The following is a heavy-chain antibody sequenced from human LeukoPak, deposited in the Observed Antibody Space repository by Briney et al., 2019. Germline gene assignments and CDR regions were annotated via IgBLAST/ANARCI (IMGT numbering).Heavy chain of an antibody. CDR1: GFTVSSNY. CDR2: IYTDGRT. D-gene: IGHD3-10*01. Sequence: GGSLRLSCAASGFTVSSNYMSWVRQTPGKGRLEWVSVIYTDGRTFYTGSVKGRFSISRDNSKNTLYLQMNSLRAEGTAVYYCARGQTYGSGSYFFDHWGQGTLVTVSS. V-gene: IGHV3-66*01. J-gene: IGHJ4*02. CDR3: ARGQTYGSGSYFFDH.